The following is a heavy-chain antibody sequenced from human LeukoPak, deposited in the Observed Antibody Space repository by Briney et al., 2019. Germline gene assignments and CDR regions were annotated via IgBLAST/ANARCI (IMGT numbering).Heavy chain of an antibody. CDR2: IYTSGST. V-gene: IGHV4-4*07. CDR3: AREQYYDFWSGARGDYYYYYMDV. CDR1: GGSISSYY. Sequence: PSETLSLTCTVSGGSISSYYWSWIRQPAGKGLEWIGRIYTSGSTNYNPSLKSRVTMSVDTSKNQFSLKLSSVTAADTAVYYCAREQYYDFWSGARGDYYYYYMDVWGKGTTVSVSS. D-gene: IGHD3-3*01. J-gene: IGHJ6*03.